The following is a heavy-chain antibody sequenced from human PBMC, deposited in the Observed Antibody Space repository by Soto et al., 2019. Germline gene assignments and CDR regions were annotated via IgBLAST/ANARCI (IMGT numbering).Heavy chain of an antibody. J-gene: IGHJ6*02. V-gene: IGHV4-34*01. Sequence: SETLSLTCAVYGGSFSGYYWSWIRQPPGKGLEWIGEINHSGSTNYNPSLKSRVTISVDTSKNQFSLKLSSVTAADTAVYYCARGGYDFWSGYYRAKYYYSMDVWGQGTTVT. D-gene: IGHD3-3*01. CDR1: GGSFSGYY. CDR3: ARGGYDFWSGYYRAKYYYSMDV. CDR2: INHSGST.